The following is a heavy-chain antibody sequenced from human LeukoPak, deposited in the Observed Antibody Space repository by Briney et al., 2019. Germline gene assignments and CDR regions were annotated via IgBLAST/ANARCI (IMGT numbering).Heavy chain of an antibody. V-gene: IGHV1-18*01. CDR1: GYTSSSYG. D-gene: IGHD1-1*01. CDR2: ISTYNGNT. Sequence: GASVKVSCKSFGYTSSSYGFSWMRQAPGQGLEWMGWISTYNGNTNYAQKFQGRVTMTTDTSTSTAYMELRSLRSDDTAVYYCARDVPGSIGTTARFDPWGQGTLVTVSS. CDR3: ARDVPGSIGTTARFDP. J-gene: IGHJ5*02.